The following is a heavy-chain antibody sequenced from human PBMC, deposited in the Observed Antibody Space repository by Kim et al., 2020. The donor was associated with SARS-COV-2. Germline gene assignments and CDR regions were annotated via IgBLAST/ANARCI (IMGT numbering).Heavy chain of an antibody. Sequence: GGSLRLSCAASGFTFSSYEMNWVRQAPGKGLEWVSYISSSGSTIYYADSVKGRFTISRDNAKNSLYLQMNSLRAEDTAVYYCARDSSGWLEEVDYWGQGTLVTVSS. CDR2: ISSSGSTI. V-gene: IGHV3-48*03. J-gene: IGHJ4*02. CDR3: ARDSSGWLEEVDY. D-gene: IGHD6-19*01. CDR1: GFTFSSYE.